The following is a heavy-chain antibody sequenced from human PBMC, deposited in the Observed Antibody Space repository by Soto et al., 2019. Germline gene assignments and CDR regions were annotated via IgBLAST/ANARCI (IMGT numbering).Heavy chain of an antibody. V-gene: IGHV3-21*01. CDR3: ARVVDYYDPYYYYGMDV. CDR1: GFTFSTYS. J-gene: IGHJ6*02. D-gene: IGHD3-22*01. CDR2: ISSSSSYI. Sequence: EVQLVESGGGLVKPGGSLRLSCAASGFTFSTYSMNWVRQAPGKGLEWVSSISSSSSYIYYADSVKGRFTISRDNAKNSLYLQINSRSAEDTAVYYCARVVDYYDPYYYYGMDVWGQGTTVTVSS.